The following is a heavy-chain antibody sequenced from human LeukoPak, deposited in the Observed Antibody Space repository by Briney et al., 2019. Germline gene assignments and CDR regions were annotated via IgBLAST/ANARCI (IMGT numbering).Heavy chain of an antibody. J-gene: IGHJ4*02. CDR1: GYTLTELS. CDR2: FDPEDGET. V-gene: IGHV1-24*01. CDR3: ATDGLSFGELSY. D-gene: IGHD3-10*01. Sequence: ASVKVSCKVSGYTLTELSMHWVRQAPGKGLEWMGGFDPEDGETIYAQKFQGRVTMTEDTSTDTAYMELSSLRSEDTAVYYCATDGLSFGELSYWGQGTLVTVSS.